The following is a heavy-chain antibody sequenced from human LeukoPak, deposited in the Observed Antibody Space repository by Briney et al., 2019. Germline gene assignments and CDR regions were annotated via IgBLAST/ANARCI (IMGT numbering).Heavy chain of an antibody. CDR3: ARGHYGLDV. J-gene: IGHJ6*02. V-gene: IGHV3-11*01. CDR2: INPGGSSI. CDR1: GFTFSDWY. Sequence: PGRSLRLSCAASGFTFSDWYMSWIRQAPGKGLEWISYINPGGSSIYYADSVKGRFALSRDNAKNSVYLQLSSLRAEDTAVYYCARGHYGLDVWGQGTTVTVSS.